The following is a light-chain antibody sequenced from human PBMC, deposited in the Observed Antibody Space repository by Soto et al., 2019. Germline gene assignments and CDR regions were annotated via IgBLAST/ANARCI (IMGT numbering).Light chain of an antibody. CDR3: CSYAGSYTFGV. CDR2: DVS. CDR1: SSDVGGYNY. Sequence: QSALTQPRSVSGSPGQSVTISCIGTSSDVGGYNYVSWYQQHPGKAPKLMIYDVSKRPSGVPDRFSGSKSGNTASLTISGLQAEDEADYYCCSYAGSYTFGVFGTGTKVTVL. J-gene: IGLJ1*01. V-gene: IGLV2-11*01.